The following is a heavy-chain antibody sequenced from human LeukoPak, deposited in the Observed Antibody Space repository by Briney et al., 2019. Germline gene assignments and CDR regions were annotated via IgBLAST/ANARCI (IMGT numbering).Heavy chain of an antibody. J-gene: IGHJ4*02. D-gene: IGHD1-1*01. CDR3: VVQGWVFRAPTQYYFDY. CDR1: GFTFSSYA. V-gene: IGHV3-64D*06. CDR2: ISSNGGSR. Sequence: PGGSLRLSCSASGFTFSSYAMHWVRQAPGKGLEYVSAISSNGGSRYYADSVKGRFTISRDNSKNTLYLRMSSLRAEDTAVYYCVVQGWVFRAPTQYYFDYWGQGTLVTVSS.